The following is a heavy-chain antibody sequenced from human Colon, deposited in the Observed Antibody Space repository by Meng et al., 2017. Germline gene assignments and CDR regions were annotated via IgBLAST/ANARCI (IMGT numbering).Heavy chain of an antibody. CDR2: IYPGDSAT. V-gene: IGHV5-51*01. J-gene: IGHJ4*02. D-gene: IGHD6-13*01. Sequence: GESLKISCKGSGYSFTSYWIGWVRQMPGKGLEWMGIIYPGDSATRYSPSFQGQVTISADKSISTAYLQWSSLKASDTAMYYCARRRGGYSSSWYYFDYWGQGMLVTVSS. CDR3: ARRRGGYSSSWYYFDY. CDR1: GYSFTSYW.